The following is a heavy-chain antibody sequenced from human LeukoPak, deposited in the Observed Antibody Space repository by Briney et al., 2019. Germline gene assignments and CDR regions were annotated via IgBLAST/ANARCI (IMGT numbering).Heavy chain of an antibody. CDR2: IKSKTDGGTT. CDR1: GFTFSNAW. J-gene: IGHJ4*02. D-gene: IGHD5-18*01. CDR3: ARGATAMVSFYCDY. V-gene: IGHV3-15*01. Sequence: KTGGSLRLSCAASGFTFSNAWMSWVRQAPGKGLEWVGRIKSKTDGGTTDYAAPVKGRFTISRDDSKNTLYLQMNSLRPEDTAVYYCARGATAMVSFYCDYWGQGTLVTVSS.